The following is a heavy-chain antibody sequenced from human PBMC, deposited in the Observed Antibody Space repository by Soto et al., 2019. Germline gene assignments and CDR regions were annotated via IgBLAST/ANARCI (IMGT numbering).Heavy chain of an antibody. Sequence: GASVKVSCKASGGTFSSYAISWVRQAPGQGLEWMGGIIPIFGTANYAQKFQGRVTITADKSTSTAYMELSSLRSEDTAVYYCAGTATYYYDSSGRYYGMDVWGQGTTVTVSS. CDR3: AGTATYYYDSSGRYYGMDV. D-gene: IGHD3-22*01. J-gene: IGHJ6*02. V-gene: IGHV1-69*06. CDR2: IIPIFGTA. CDR1: GGTFSSYA.